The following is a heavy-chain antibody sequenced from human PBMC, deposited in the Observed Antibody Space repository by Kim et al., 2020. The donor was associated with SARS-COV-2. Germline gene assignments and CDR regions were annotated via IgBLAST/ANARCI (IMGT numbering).Heavy chain of an antibody. CDR3: AREWQAVAEPNYYYYGMDV. D-gene: IGHD6-19*01. CDR2: ISSSSSYI. J-gene: IGHJ6*02. Sequence: GGSLRLSCAASGFTFSSYSMNWVRQAPGKGLEWVSSISSSSSYIYYADSVKGRFTISRDNAKNSLYLQMNSLRAEDTAVYYCAREWQAVAEPNYYYYGMDVWGQGTTVTVSS. V-gene: IGHV3-21*01. CDR1: GFTFSSYS.